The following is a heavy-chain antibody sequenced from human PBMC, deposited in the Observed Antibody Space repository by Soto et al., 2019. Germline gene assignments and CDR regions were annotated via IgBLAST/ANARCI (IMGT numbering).Heavy chain of an antibody. CDR3: ARVFDRRYFDL. CDR2: ISTSSTYA. V-gene: IGHV3-11*05. J-gene: IGHJ2*01. CDR1: GFTFSDYY. D-gene: IGHD3-22*01. Sequence: QVQLVESGGGLVKPGGSLRLSCAASGFTFSDYYMSWIRQAPGKGLEWVSYISTSSTYANYADSAEGRFTISRDNAKNSLYLQMISLTAEDTAVYYCARVFDRRYFDLWGRGTLVTVSS.